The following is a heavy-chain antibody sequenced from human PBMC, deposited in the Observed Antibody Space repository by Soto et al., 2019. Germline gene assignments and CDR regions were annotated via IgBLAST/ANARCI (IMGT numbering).Heavy chain of an antibody. CDR1: GGSISSYD. D-gene: IGHD1-26*01. CDR2: IYYSGST. CDR3: ARDRGWAGSYDAFDI. V-gene: IGHV4-59*01. Sequence: SETLSLTCTVSGGSISSYDWSWIRQPPGKGLEWIGYIYYSGSTNYNPSLKSRLTMSVDTSKNQFSLKLSSVTAADTAVYYCARDRGWAGSYDAFDIWGQGTKVTVSS. J-gene: IGHJ3*02.